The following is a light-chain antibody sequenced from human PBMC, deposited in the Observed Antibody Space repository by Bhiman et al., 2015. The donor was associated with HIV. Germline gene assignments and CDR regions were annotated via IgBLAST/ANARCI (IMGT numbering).Light chain of an antibody. J-gene: IGLJ2*01. CDR3: QSYDSSLSGYVV. V-gene: IGLV1-40*01. CDR1: GSNIGAGYE. Sequence: QSVLTQPPSVSGAPGQRVTISCTGSGSNIGAGYEVHWYHQLPGTAPKLLIYANTNRPSGVPDRFSGSKSGTSASLAITGLQAEDEADYYCQSYDSSLSGYVVFGGGTKLTVL. CDR2: ANT.